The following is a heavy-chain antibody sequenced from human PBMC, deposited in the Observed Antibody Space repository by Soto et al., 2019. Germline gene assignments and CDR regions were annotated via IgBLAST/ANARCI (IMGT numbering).Heavy chain of an antibody. Sequence: GGSLRLSCAASGFSIGHYWMSWVRQAPGKGLEWVANIKEDGSEQNYVDSLKGRLTISRDNAKNSLYLQMNSLRADDTAVYYCANTVARGLGTTVTVSS. V-gene: IGHV3-7*02. D-gene: IGHD5-12*01. CDR3: ANTVA. J-gene: IGHJ6*01. CDR1: GFSIGHYW. CDR2: IKEDGSEQ.